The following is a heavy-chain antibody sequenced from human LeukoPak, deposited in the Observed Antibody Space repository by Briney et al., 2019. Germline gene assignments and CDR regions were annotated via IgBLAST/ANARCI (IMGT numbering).Heavy chain of an antibody. Sequence: SETLSLTCAVSGGSISSSNWWSWVRQPPGKGLEWIGEIYHSGSTNYNPSLKSRVTISVDTSKNQFSLKLSSVTAADTAVYYCARVCMSGSGWPYYYYYMDVWGKGTTVTVSS. V-gene: IGHV4-4*02. J-gene: IGHJ6*03. CDR2: IYHSGST. D-gene: IGHD6-19*01. CDR1: GGSISSSNW. CDR3: ARVCMSGSGWPYYYYYMDV.